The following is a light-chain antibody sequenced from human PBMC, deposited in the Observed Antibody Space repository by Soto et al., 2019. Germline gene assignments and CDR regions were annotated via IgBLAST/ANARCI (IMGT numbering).Light chain of an antibody. CDR1: QGISPN. J-gene: IGKJ5*01. CDR3: QEYKSYPIT. V-gene: IGKV1-16*01. Sequence: DIQMTPSPSSLSASVGARVTITCRASQGISPNLAWFQQKPGKAPKCLVYAASSFLGGGPSRFSRSRSGTDFTLTTSTLQPADFATYYWQEYKSYPITCGQGTRLEIK. CDR2: AAS.